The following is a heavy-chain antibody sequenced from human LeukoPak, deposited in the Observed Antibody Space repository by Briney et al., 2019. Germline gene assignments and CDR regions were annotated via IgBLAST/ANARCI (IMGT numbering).Heavy chain of an antibody. CDR1: GYTFTNSY. V-gene: IGHV1-46*01. J-gene: IGHJ4*02. Sequence: ASVKVSCKASGYTFTNSYMNWVRQAPGQGLEWMGIINPSGGRTSYAQKFQGRVTMTRDTSTNTVYMELSSLRSEDTAVYYCARDTGSVVVVTAIPYYFDYWGQGTLVTVSS. CDR2: INPSGGRT. CDR3: ARDTGSVVVVTAIPYYFDY. D-gene: IGHD2-21*02.